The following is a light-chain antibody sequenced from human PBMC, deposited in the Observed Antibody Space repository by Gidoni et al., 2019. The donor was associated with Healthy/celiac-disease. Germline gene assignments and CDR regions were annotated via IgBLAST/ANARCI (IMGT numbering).Light chain of an antibody. Sequence: DIQMNQSPSTLSASVGDRVTITCRASQSISSWLAWYQQKPGKAPKLLLYKASSLESGVPSRFSGSGSGTEFTLTISSLQPDDFATYYCQQYNSYSPLTFGGGTKVEIK. CDR1: QSISSW. V-gene: IGKV1-5*03. J-gene: IGKJ4*01. CDR2: KAS. CDR3: QQYNSYSPLT.